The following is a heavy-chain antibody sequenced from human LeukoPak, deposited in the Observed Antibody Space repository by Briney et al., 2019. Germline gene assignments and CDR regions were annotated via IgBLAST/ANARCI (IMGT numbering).Heavy chain of an antibody. J-gene: IGHJ4*02. D-gene: IGHD3-10*01. Sequence: PGRSLRLSCAASGFTFDDYAMHWVRQAPGKGLEWVSGISWNSGSIGYADSVKGRFTISRDNAKNSLYLQMNSLRAEDTALYYCAKGFGDHAPYFDYWGQGTLVTVSS. CDR3: AKGFGDHAPYFDY. CDR1: GFTFDDYA. CDR2: ISWNSGSI. V-gene: IGHV3-9*01.